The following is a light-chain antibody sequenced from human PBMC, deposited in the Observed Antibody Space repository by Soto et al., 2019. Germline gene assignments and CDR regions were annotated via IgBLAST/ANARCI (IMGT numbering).Light chain of an antibody. CDR3: QQYGNSPWT. CDR1: QSVSSSF. V-gene: IGKV3-20*01. Sequence: EIVLTQSPGTLSLSPGERATLSCRASQSVSSSFLAWYQQKPGQAPRLLIYGASSRATGIPDRFSGSGSGTDFTLTISRLEPEDFAVYYCQQYGNSPWTFGQGTTVEI. J-gene: IGKJ1*01. CDR2: GAS.